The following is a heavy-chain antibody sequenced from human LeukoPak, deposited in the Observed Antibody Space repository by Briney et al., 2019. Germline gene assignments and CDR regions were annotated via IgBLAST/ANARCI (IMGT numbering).Heavy chain of an antibody. CDR1: GGTFSSYA. CDR3: ARSYCSSTSCYYYGMDV. Sequence: GASVKVSCKASGGTFSSYAISWVRQAPGQGLEWMGGIIPIFGTANYAQKFQGRVTITADESTSTAYTELSSLRSEDTAVYYCARSYCSSTSCYYYGMDVWGQGTTVTVSS. V-gene: IGHV1-69*13. D-gene: IGHD2-2*01. J-gene: IGHJ6*02. CDR2: IIPIFGTA.